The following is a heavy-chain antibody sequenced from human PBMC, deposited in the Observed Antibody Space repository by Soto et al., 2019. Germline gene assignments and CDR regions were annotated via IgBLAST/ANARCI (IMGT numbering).Heavy chain of an antibody. CDR1: GYTFTGYY. Sequence: ASVKVSCKASGYTFTGYYMHWVRQAPGQGLEWMGWINPNSGGTNYAQKFQGWVTMTRDTSISTAYMELSRLRSDDTAVYYCARDLKYQLLSYAFDIWGQGTMVTVS. CDR3: ARDLKYQLLSYAFDI. D-gene: IGHD2-2*01. V-gene: IGHV1-2*04. CDR2: INPNSGGT. J-gene: IGHJ3*02.